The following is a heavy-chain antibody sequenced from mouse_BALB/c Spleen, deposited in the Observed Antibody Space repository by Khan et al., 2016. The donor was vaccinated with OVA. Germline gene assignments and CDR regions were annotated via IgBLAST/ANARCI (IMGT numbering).Heavy chain of an antibody. CDR2: INSDGYYT. V-gene: IGHV5-6*01. CDR3: ASPLTGSFAY. D-gene: IGHD4-1*01. J-gene: IGHJ3*01. CDR1: GFTFSTYA. Sequence: EVELVESGGDLVKPGGSLRLSCEASGFTFSTYAMSWVHQPPDKRLEWVATINSDGYYTYYPDTVKGRFTLSRNNSENTLYLQMNSLKSEDTAIYYCASPLTGSFAYWGQGTLVTVSA.